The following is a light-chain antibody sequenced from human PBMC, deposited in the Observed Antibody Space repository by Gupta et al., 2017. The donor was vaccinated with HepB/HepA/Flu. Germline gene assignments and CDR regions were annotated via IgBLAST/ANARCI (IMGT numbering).Light chain of an antibody. J-gene: IGLJ3*02. Sequence: QSALTQPASVSGPPGQSITISCSGTSSDVGAYNYVSWYRQHPDTAPKLMIYDVNNRPSGVSNRFSGSKSGNTASLTISGLQSEDEADYYCLSYTTSGTWVFGGGTKLTVL. CDR3: LSYTTSGTWV. CDR2: DVN. V-gene: IGLV2-14*03. CDR1: SSDVGAYNY.